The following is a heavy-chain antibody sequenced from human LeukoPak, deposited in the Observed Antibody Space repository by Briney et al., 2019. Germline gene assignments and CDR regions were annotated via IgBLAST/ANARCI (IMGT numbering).Heavy chain of an antibody. CDR1: GFTFSRYS. CDR3: ARDNLFRKISDV. CDR2: ISISSNYI. V-gene: IGHV3-21*01. D-gene: IGHD3-10*01. J-gene: IGHJ4*02. Sequence: GGSLRLSCAASGFTFSRYSMNWVRQAPGKGLEWVSSISISSNYIYYADSVKGRFTISRDNAKNSLYLQMNSLRAEDTAVYYCARDNLFRKISDVWGQGTLVTVSS.